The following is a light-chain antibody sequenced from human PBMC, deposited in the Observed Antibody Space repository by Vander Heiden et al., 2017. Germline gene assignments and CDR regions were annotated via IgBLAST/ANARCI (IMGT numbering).Light chain of an antibody. CDR3: QQVNSYPLT. CDR1: QGISSY. Sequence: DIQLTQSPSFLSASVGDRVTITCRASQGISSYLAWYQQKPGKAPKLLIYAASTLQSGVPSRLSGSGSGTEFTLTISSLQPEDFATYYCQQVNSYPLTFGGGTKVEIK. CDR2: AAS. J-gene: IGKJ4*01. V-gene: IGKV1-9*01.